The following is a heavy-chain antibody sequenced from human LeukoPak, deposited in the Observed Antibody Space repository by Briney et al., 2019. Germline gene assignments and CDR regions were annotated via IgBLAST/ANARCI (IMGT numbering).Heavy chain of an antibody. D-gene: IGHD4-11*01. CDR2: INPNSGGT. V-gene: IGHV1-2*02. CDR1: GYTFTGYY. J-gene: IGHJ4*02. CDR3: ARPADYSNFLPDY. Sequence: ASVKVSCKASGYTFTGYYMHWVRQAPGQGLEWMGWINPNSGGTNYAQKFQGRVTMTRDTSISTVYMELSSLRSEDTAVYYCARPADYSNFLPDYWGQGTLVTVSS.